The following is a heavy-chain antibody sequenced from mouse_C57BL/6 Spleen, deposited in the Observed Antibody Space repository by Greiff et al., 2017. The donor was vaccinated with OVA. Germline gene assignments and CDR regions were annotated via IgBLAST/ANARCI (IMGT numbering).Heavy chain of an antibody. D-gene: IGHD1-1*01. CDR3: ARQGYYYGSSYGPFDY. J-gene: IGHJ2*01. CDR1: GFTFSSYG. Sequence: EVQRVESGGDLVKPGGSLKLSCAASGFTFSSYGMSWVRQTSDKRLEWVATISSGGSYTYYPDSVKGRFTISRDNAKNTLYLQMSSLKSEDTAMYYCARQGYYYGSSYGPFDYWGQGTTLTVSS. V-gene: IGHV5-6*01. CDR2: ISSGGSYT.